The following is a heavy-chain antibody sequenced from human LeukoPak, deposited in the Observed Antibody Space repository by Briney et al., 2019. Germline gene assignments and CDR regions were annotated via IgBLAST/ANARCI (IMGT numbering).Heavy chain of an antibody. Sequence: SETLSLTCTVSGVSISNYYCSWIRQPAGKGLEWIGHVYTSGRTTYNPSLKSRVTMSVVTSKSQFSLKLSSVTAADTAVYYCAREGGPYRPLDYSGQGTLVTVSS. CDR1: GVSISNYY. CDR2: VYTSGRT. J-gene: IGHJ4*02. V-gene: IGHV4-4*07. CDR3: AREGGPYRPLDY.